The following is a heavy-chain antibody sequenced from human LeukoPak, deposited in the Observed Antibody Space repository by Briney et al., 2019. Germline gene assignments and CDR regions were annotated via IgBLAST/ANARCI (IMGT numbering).Heavy chain of an antibody. CDR2: IYISGTT. J-gene: IGHJ4*01. V-gene: IGHV4-4*07. CDR3: ARDEAGSGYIDY. D-gene: IGHD3-22*01. CDR1: GGSISSYY. Sequence: SETLSLTCTVSGGSISSYYWSWIRQPPGKGLEWIGRIYISGTTNYNSSLKSRITMSLDTSKNQWSLKLRSVTAADTAVYYCARDEAGSGYIDYWGQGTLVTVSS.